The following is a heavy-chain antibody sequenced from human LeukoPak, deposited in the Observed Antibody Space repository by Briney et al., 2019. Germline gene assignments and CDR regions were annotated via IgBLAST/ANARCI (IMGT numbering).Heavy chain of an antibody. D-gene: IGHD6-19*01. CDR3: VRGGSGWYYFDY. V-gene: IGHV3-13*04. CDR2: IGIAGDT. Sequence: GGSLRLSCAASGFTFTNYDMHWVRQVPGKGLEWVSAIGIAGDTYYPGSVRCRFTISRENAKNSLYLQMNSLRDGDTAVYYCVRGGSGWYYFDYWGQGTLVTVSS. CDR1: GFTFTNYD. J-gene: IGHJ4*02.